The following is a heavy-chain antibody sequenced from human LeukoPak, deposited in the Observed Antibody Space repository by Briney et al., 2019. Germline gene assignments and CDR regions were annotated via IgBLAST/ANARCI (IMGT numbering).Heavy chain of an antibody. CDR3: AKAGYDFWSGYGG. J-gene: IGHJ4*02. V-gene: IGHV3-23*01. D-gene: IGHD3-3*01. CDR2: ISGSGGST. Sequence: GGSLRLSCAASGFTFSSYAMSWVGQAPGKGLEWFSAISGSGGSTYYADSVKGRFTISRENSKNTLYLQMNSLRAEDPAVYYCAKAGYDFWSGYGGWGQGTLVTVSS. CDR1: GFTFSSYA.